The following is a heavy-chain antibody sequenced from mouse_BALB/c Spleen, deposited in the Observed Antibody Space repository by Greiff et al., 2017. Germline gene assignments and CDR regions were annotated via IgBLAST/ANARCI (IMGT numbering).Heavy chain of an antibody. J-gene: IGHJ4*01. CDR3: ARDQGDYDGDYYAMDY. CDR1: GFTFSSYA. D-gene: IGHD2-4*01. Sequence: EVQGVESGGGLVKPGGSLKLSCAASGFTFSSYAMSWVRQSPEKRLEWVAEISSGGSYTYYPDTVTGRFTISRDNAKNTLYLEMSSLRSEDTAMYYCARDQGDYDGDYYAMDYWGQGTSVTVSS. CDR2: ISSGGSYT. V-gene: IGHV5-9-4*01.